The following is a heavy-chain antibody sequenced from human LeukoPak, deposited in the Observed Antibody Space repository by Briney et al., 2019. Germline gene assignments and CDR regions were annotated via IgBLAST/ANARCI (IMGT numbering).Heavy chain of an antibody. Sequence: GASVKVSCKASGYTFTGYYMHWVRQAPVQVLEWMGWINPNSGGTNYAQKFQGRVTMTRDTSISTAYMELSRLRSDDTAVYYCARVYYYDSSGYTLDYWGQGTLVTVSS. J-gene: IGHJ4*02. CDR3: ARVYYYDSSGYTLDY. CDR2: INPNSGGT. D-gene: IGHD3-22*01. CDR1: GYTFTGYY. V-gene: IGHV1-2*02.